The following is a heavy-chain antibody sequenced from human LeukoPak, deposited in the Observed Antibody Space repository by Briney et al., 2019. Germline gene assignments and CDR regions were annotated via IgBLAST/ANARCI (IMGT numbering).Heavy chain of an antibody. CDR2: ISSSSSYI. V-gene: IGHV3-21*01. CDR1: GFTFSSYS. CDR3: AXGXLAXALHYYYYYMDV. D-gene: IGHD6-13*01. J-gene: IGHJ6*03. Sequence: KTXGSLXXXCAASGFTFSSYSMNWVRQAPGKGLEWVSSISSSSSYIYYADSVKGRFTISRDNAKNSLYLQMNSLRAEETAVYYCAXGXLAXALHYYYYYMDVWGKGTTVTVSS.